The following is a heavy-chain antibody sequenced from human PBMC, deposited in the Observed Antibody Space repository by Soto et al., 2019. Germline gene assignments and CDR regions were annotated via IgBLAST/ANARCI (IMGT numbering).Heavy chain of an antibody. Sequence: GGSLRLSCAASGFTFSSYAMSWVRQAPGKGLEWVSAISGSGGSTYYADSVKGRFTISRDNSKNTLYLQMNSLRAEDTAVYYCARLSGGCSGGSCYIRYYYGMDVWGQGTTVTVSS. CDR1: GFTFSSYA. CDR2: ISGSGGST. J-gene: IGHJ6*02. D-gene: IGHD2-15*01. CDR3: ARLSGGCSGGSCYIRYYYGMDV. V-gene: IGHV3-23*01.